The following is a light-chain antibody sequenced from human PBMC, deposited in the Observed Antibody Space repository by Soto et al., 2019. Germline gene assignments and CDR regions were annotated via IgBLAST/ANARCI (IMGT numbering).Light chain of an antibody. J-gene: IGLJ1*01. CDR3: SSNGSTSPRYV. CDR2: EVS. V-gene: IGLV2-14*01. CDR1: SSDVGGYNY. Sequence: QSALTQPASVSGSPGQSITISCTGTSSDVGGYNYVSWYQQHPGKAPKLMIYEVSFRPSGVSNRFSGSKSGNTASLTISGLQAEDEADYFCSSNGSTSPRYVFGTGTKLTVL.